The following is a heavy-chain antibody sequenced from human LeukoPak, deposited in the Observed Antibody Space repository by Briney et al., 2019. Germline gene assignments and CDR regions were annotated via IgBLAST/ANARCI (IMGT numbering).Heavy chain of an antibody. V-gene: IGHV3-21*01. CDR2: ISSSSSYI. CDR3: ARDQGLQGIFDY. D-gene: IGHD4-11*01. Sequence: PGGSLRLSCAASGFTFSSYSMNWVRQAPGKGLEWVSSISSSSSYIYYADSVKGRFTISRDNAKNSLYLQMNSLRAEDTAVYYCARDQGLQGIFDYWGQGTLVTVSS. CDR1: GFTFSSYS. J-gene: IGHJ4*02.